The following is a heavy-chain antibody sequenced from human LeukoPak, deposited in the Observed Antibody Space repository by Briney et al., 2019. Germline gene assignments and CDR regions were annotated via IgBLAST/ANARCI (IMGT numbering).Heavy chain of an antibody. CDR3: ARQADWGFDY. V-gene: IGHV5-51*01. D-gene: IGHD7-27*01. Sequence: RGESLQISCKGSGYIFTSYWIGWVRQVPGKGLEWMGVIYPGDSDTRYSPSLQGQVTISADKSISTAYLQWSSLKASDTAMYYCARQADWGFDYWGQGTLVTVSS. CDR2: IYPGDSDT. J-gene: IGHJ4*02. CDR1: GYIFTSYW.